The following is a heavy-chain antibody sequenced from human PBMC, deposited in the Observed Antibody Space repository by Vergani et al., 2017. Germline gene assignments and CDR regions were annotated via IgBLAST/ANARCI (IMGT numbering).Heavy chain of an antibody. CDR2: IIPILGIA. CDR3: ARGLRYCSGGSCYAGDYYYGRDG. CDR1: GGTFSRYA. D-gene: IGHD2-15*01. Sequence: QVQLVQSGAEVKKPGSSVTVSCKASGGTFSRYAISWVRQAPGQVLELMGRIIPILGIANYAQKFQGRVTITADKSTSTAYMELSSLRSEDTAVYYCARGLRYCSGGSCYAGDYYYGRDGWGQGTTVTVAS. J-gene: IGHJ6*02. V-gene: IGHV1-69*04.